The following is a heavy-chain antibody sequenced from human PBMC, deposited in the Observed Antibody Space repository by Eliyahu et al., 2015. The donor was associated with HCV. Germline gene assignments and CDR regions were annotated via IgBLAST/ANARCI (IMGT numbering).Heavy chain of an antibody. V-gene: IGHV4-39*01. CDR1: GGSISSSSYY. Sequence: QLQLQESGPGLVKPSETLSLTCTVSGGSISSSSYYWGWIRQPPGKGLEWIGGIYYSGSTYYNPSLKSRVTISVDTSKNQFSLKLSSVTAADTAVYYCAASYSSRLEYAFDIWGQGTMVTVSS. CDR2: IYYSGST. CDR3: AASYSSRLEYAFDI. J-gene: IGHJ3*02. D-gene: IGHD6-13*01.